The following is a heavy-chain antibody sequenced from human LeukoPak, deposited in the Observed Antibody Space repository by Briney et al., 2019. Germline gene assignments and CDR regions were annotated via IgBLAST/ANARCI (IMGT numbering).Heavy chain of an antibody. V-gene: IGHV1-46*01. J-gene: IGHJ4*02. CDR1: GYTFTSYY. CDR2: INPSGGST. D-gene: IGHD3-3*01. CDR3: ARSSGPELRFLEWLYDDYYFDY. Sequence: ASAKVSCKASGYTFTSYYMHWVRQAPGQGLEWMGIINPSGGSTSYAQKFQGRVTMTRDTSTSTVYMELSSLRSEDTAVYYCARSSGPELRFLEWLYDDYYFDYWGQGTLVTVSS.